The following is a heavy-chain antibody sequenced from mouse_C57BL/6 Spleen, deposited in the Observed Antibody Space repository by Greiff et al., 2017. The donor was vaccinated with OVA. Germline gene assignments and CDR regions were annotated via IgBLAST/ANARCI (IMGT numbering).Heavy chain of an antibody. CDR2: IYTGDGDT. Sequence: QVQLQQSGPELVKPGASVKISCKASGYAFSSSWMNWVKQRPGKGLEWIGRIYTGDGDTNYNGKLKGKATLTADKSSSTAYMQLRSLTSEDSAVYFCAGLRYFDVWGTGTTVTVSS. D-gene: IGHD2-2*01. CDR3: AGLRYFDV. V-gene: IGHV1-82*01. J-gene: IGHJ1*03. CDR1: GYAFSSSW.